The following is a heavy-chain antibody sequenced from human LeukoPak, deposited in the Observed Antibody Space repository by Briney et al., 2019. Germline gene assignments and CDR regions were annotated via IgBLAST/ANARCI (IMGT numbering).Heavy chain of an antibody. CDR3: ARGNPMSNWFDP. V-gene: IGHV3-30-3*01. CDR1: GFTFSSYA. CDR2: ISYDGSNK. J-gene: IGHJ5*02. Sequence: QPGGSLRLSCAASGFTFSSYAMHWVRQAPGKGLEWVAVISYDGSNKYYADSVKGRFTISRDNSKNTLYLQMNSLRAEDTAVYYCARGNPMSNWFDPWGQGTLVTVSS.